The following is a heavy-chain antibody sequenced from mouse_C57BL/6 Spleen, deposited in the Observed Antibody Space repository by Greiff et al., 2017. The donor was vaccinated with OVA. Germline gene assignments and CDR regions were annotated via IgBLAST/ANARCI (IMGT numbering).Heavy chain of an antibody. Sequence: VKLVESGAELVKPGASVKLSCKASGYTFTSYWMQWVKQRPGQGLEWIGEIDPSDSYTNYNQKFKGKATLTVDTSSSTAYMQLSSLTSEDSAVYYCASRNYYGSSYDAMDYWGQGTSVTVSS. CDR1: GYTFTSYW. CDR2: IDPSDSYT. J-gene: IGHJ4*01. V-gene: IGHV1-50*01. CDR3: ASRNYYGSSYDAMDY. D-gene: IGHD1-1*01.